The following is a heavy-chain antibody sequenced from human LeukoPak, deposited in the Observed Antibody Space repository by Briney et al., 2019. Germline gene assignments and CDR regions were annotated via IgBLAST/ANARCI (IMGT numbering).Heavy chain of an antibody. Sequence: ASVKVSCKASGYTFTSYGISWVRQAPGQGLEWMGWVSAYNGNTNYAQKLQGRVTMTTDTSTSTAYMELRSLRSDDTAVYYCARDDSGGGWFDPWGQGTLVTVSS. J-gene: IGHJ5*02. V-gene: IGHV1-18*01. D-gene: IGHD3-16*01. CDR1: GYTFTSYG. CDR2: VSAYNGNT. CDR3: ARDDSGGGWFDP.